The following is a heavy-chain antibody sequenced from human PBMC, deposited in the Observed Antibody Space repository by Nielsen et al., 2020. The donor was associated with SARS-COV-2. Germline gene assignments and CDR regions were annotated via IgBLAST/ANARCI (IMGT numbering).Heavy chain of an antibody. J-gene: IGHJ1*01. CDR3: ARDQTTVTGAEYYPH. Sequence: ASVKVSCKTSGYTFTTYAIHWMRQAPGQRLEWMGWINVGNTNRKYSEKFQGRATITTDISASTAYMELSGLRSEDTAIYYCARDQTTVTGAEYYPHWGQGTFVSVSS. V-gene: IGHV1-3*01. D-gene: IGHD4-17*01. CDR2: INVGNTNR. CDR1: GYTFTTYA.